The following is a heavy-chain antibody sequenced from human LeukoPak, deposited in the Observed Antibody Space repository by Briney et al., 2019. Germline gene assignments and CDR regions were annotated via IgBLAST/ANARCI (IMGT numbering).Heavy chain of an antibody. V-gene: IGHV5-51*01. J-gene: IGHJ4*02. CDR2: IYPGDSDT. CDR1: GYSFTSYW. CDR3: ARQGYTSSSYGY. D-gene: IGHD6-6*01. Sequence: GESLKISCKDSGYSFTSYWIGWVRQMPGKGLEWMGIIYPGDSDTRYRPPFQGHVTISADKSIYTAYLQWSSLKASDTAMYYCARQGYTSSSYGYWGQGTLVTASS.